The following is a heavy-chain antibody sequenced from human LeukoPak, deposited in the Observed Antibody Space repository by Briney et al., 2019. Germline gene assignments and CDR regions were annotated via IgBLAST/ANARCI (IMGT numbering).Heavy chain of an antibody. CDR2: VNPSGGST. V-gene: IGHV1-46*01. CDR3: ARDLIYDYVWGSYRQQLYYFDY. Sequence: ASVKVSCKASGYTFTSYYMHWVRQAPGQGLEWMGIVNPSGGSTSYAQKFQGRVTMTRDTSTSTVYMELSSLRSEDTAVYYCARDLIYDYVWGSYRQQLYYFDYWGQGTLVTVSS. J-gene: IGHJ4*02. D-gene: IGHD3-16*02. CDR1: GYTFTSYY.